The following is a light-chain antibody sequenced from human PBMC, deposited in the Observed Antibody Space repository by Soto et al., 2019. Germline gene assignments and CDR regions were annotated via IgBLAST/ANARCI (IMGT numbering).Light chain of an antibody. CDR2: GAS. V-gene: IGKV3-20*01. CDR1: QSVSSSY. J-gene: IGKJ1*01. Sequence: EVVLTQSPGTLSLSPGEGATLSCRASQSVSSSYIAWYQQRPGQAPRLLIYGASSRATGIPDRFSGSGSGTDFTLTISRLEPEDFAVYYCQQYCNSPLTFGQGTRVEIK. CDR3: QQYCNSPLT.